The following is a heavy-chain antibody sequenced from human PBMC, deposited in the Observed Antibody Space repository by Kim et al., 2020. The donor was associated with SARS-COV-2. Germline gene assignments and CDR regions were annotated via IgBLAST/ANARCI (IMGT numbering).Heavy chain of an antibody. V-gene: IGHV1-3*01. CDR1: GYKLTSHI. CDR3: ARDLQYSGGRWYTSWFDP. Sequence: ASVKVSCKASGYKLTSHIMHWVRQAPGQRLEWMGWINAGNGDTRYSQKFQGRVTITGDTSASTVYMELSSLRSEDTAVYYCARDLQYSGGRWYTSWFDPWGQGTLVTVSS. J-gene: IGHJ5*02. CDR2: INAGNGDT. D-gene: IGHD2-15*01.